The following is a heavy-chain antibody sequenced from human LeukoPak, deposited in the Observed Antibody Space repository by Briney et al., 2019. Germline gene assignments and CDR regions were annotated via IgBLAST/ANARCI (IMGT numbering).Heavy chain of an antibody. D-gene: IGHD3-10*01. CDR1: GFTFSSYW. V-gene: IGHV3-7*03. CDR2: IKQDGSEK. CDR3: ARVGEDGSIWFGELSYYFDY. Sequence: GGSLRPSCAASGFTFSSYWMSWVRQAPGKGLEWVANIKQDGSEKYYVDSVKGRFTISRDNAKNSLYLQMNSLRAEDTAVYYCARVGEDGSIWFGELSYYFDYWGQGTLVTVSS. J-gene: IGHJ4*02.